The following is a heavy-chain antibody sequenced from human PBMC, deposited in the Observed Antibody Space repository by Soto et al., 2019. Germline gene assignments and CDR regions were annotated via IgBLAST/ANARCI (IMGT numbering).Heavy chain of an antibody. J-gene: IGHJ3*02. CDR1: GFTFSSYG. Sequence: GGSLRLSCAASGFTFSSYGMHWVRQAPGKGLEWVAVISYDGSNKYHADSVKGRFTISRDNSKNTLYLQMNSLRAEDTAVYYCAKSHMIVVVMGAFDIWGQGTMVTVSS. D-gene: IGHD3-22*01. CDR3: AKSHMIVVVMGAFDI. CDR2: ISYDGSNK. V-gene: IGHV3-30*18.